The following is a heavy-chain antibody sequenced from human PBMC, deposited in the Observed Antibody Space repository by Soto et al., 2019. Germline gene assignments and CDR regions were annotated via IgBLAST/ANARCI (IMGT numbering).Heavy chain of an antibody. Sequence: PSETLSLTCTVSGGSISSHYWSWIRQPPGKGLEYIGYITFSGSTNYNPSLKTRLTISVDTSKNQFSLKLRSLTAADTAVYFCARDVLGYCISTSCFYGLDVWGQGTTVTVSS. CDR1: GGSISSHY. J-gene: IGHJ6*02. V-gene: IGHV4-59*11. CDR2: ITFSGST. CDR3: ARDVLGYCISTSCFYGLDV. D-gene: IGHD2-2*01.